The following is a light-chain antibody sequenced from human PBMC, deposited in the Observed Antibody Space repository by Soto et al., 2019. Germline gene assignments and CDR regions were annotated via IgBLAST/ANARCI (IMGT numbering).Light chain of an antibody. Sequence: QSVLTQPASVSGSPGQSITISCTGTSSDVGIYNYVSWYQQHPGKAPKLMIYQVTNRPSGVSNRFSGSKSGNTASLTISGLQAEDEADYYCSSYTGSTTYLFGTGTKVT. CDR2: QVT. V-gene: IGLV2-14*01. CDR1: SSDVGIYNY. CDR3: SSYTGSTTYL. J-gene: IGLJ1*01.